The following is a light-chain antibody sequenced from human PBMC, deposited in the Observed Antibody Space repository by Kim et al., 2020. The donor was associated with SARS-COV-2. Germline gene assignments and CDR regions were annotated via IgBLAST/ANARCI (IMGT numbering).Light chain of an antibody. V-gene: IGKV3-20*01. Sequence: PGETPALSCRASQSVSSSYLAWYQQKPGQAPRLLIYGASSRATGIPDRFSGSGSGTDFTLTISRLEPEDFAVYYCQQYGSSPPYTFGQGTKLEI. J-gene: IGKJ2*01. CDR3: QQYGSSPPYT. CDR1: QSVSSSY. CDR2: GAS.